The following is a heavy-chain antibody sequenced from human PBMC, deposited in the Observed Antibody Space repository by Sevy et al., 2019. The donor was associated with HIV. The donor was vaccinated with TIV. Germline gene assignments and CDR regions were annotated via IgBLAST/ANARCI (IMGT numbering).Heavy chain of an antibody. CDR2: INWNGGST. CDR3: ARISSSWSDDAFDI. D-gene: IGHD6-13*01. V-gene: IGHV3-20*04. Sequence: GGSLRISCAASGFTFDDYGMSWVRQAPGKGLEWVSGINWNGGSTGYADSVKGRFTISRDNAKNSLYLQMNSLRAEDTDLYYCARISSSWSDDAFDIWGQGTMVTVSS. J-gene: IGHJ3*02. CDR1: GFTFDDYG.